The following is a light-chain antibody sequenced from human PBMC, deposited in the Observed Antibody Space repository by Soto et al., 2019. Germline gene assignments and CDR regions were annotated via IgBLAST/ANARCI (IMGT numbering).Light chain of an antibody. CDR2: KAS. J-gene: IGKJ2*02. CDR1: QSIRSW. CDR3: QQYNSYPWT. V-gene: IGKV1-5*03. Sequence: DIQMTQSPSTLSASVGDRVTITCRASQSIRSWLAWYQQKPGKAPKLLIYKASSLESGVPSRFSGSGSGTEFTLTISSLQPDDFATYYCQQYNSYPWTFGQGTKLEIK.